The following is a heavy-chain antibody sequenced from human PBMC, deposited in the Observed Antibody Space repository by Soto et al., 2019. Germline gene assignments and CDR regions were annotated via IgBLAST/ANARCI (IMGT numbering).Heavy chain of an antibody. V-gene: IGHV3-7*05. CDR1: DFTFKNYW. Sequence: GGSLRLSCAASDFTFKNYWMTWVRQAPGKGLEWVGSIKENARETYYVDSVKGRFTITRDNARTSLYLQMNSLGAEDTAVYHCARGHYGMDVWGPGTTVTVSS. CDR2: IKENARET. J-gene: IGHJ6*02. CDR3: ARGHYGMDV.